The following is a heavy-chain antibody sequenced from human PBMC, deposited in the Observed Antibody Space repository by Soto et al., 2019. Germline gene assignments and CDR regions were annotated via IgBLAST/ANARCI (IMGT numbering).Heavy chain of an antibody. CDR3: AIGPHEGWFGELLPHPLFY. CDR2: INHSGST. Sequence: SETLSLTCAVYGGSFSGYYWSWIRQPPGKGLEWIGEINHSGSTNYNPSLKSRVTISVDTSKNQFSLKLSSVTAADTAVYDCAIGPHEGWFGELLPHPLFYWGQGTLVTVSS. CDR1: GGSFSGYY. J-gene: IGHJ4*02. D-gene: IGHD3-10*01. V-gene: IGHV4-34*01.